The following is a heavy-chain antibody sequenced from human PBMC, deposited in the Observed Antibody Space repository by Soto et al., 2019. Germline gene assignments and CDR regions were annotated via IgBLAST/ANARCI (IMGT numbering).Heavy chain of an antibody. CDR3: ARDLGNGNQRPDTAMVSLSYCGGDCYQNWFDP. D-gene: IGHD2-21*02. J-gene: IGHJ5*02. V-gene: IGHV1-69*06. CDR2: IIPIFGTA. Sequence: GASVKVSCKASRGTFSSYAISWVRQAPGQGLEWMGGIIPIFGTANYAQKFQGRVTITADKSTSTAYMELSRLRSEDTAVYYCARDLGNGNQRPDTAMVSLSYCGGDCYQNWFDPWGQGTLVTASS. CDR1: RGTFSSYA.